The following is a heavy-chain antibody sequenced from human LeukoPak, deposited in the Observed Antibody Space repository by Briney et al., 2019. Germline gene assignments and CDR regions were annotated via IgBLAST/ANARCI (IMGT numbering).Heavy chain of an antibody. V-gene: IGHV1-18*04. D-gene: IGHD6-6*01. CDR3: ARARYSSSSVYFDY. CDR2: ISAYNGNT. CDR1: GYTFTGYY. J-gene: IGHJ4*02. Sequence: ASVKVSCKASGYTFTGYYMHWVRQAPGQGLEWMGWISAYNGNTNYAQKLQGRVTMTTDTSTSTAYMELRSLRSDDTAVYYCARARYSSSSVYFDYWGQGTLVTVSS.